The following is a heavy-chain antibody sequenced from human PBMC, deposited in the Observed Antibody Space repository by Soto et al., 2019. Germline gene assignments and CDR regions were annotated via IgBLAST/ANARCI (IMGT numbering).Heavy chain of an antibody. CDR1: GGTFSSYT. D-gene: IGHD3-3*01. CDR2: IIPILGIA. V-gene: IGHV1-69*04. Sequence: GASVKVSCKASGGTFSSYTISWVRQAPGQGLEWMGRIIPILGIANYAQKFQGRVTITADKSTSTAYMELSSLRSEDTAVYYCARDLEWLLNAFDIWGQGTMVTVSS. CDR3: ARDLEWLLNAFDI. J-gene: IGHJ3*02.